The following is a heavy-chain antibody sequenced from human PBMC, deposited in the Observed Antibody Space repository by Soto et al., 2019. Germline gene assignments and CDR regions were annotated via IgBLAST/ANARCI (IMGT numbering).Heavy chain of an antibody. Sequence: ASVKVSCKTSGYTFTDFYMHWVRQAPGQGLEWMGWINPNSGGTKYAQNFQGWVTMTRDTSISTAYMELSRLRSDDTAVYYCATSRTSIAVAGATEYSFDYWGQGTLVTVSS. CDR3: ATSRTSIAVAGATEYSFDY. D-gene: IGHD6-19*01. J-gene: IGHJ4*02. V-gene: IGHV1-2*04. CDR2: INPNSGGT. CDR1: GYTFTDFY.